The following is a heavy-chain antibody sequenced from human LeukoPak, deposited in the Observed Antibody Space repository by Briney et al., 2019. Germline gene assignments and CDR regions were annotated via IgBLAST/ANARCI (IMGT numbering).Heavy chain of an antibody. CDR2: IYYSGST. J-gene: IGHJ5*02. CDR3: ARALTYSSSGGSWFVP. Sequence: SETLSLTCTVSGGSISSGDYYWRWIRQPPGKGLEWIGYIYYSGSTYYNPSLKSRVTISVDTSKNQFSLKLSSVTAADTAVYYCARALTYSSSGGSWFVPWGQGTLVTVSS. D-gene: IGHD6-6*01. V-gene: IGHV4-30-4*01. CDR1: GGSISSGDYY.